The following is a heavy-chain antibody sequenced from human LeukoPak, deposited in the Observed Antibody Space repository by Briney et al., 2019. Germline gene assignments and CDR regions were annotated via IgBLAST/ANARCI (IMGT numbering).Heavy chain of an antibody. CDR1: GFTFSSYW. V-gene: IGHV3-23*01. CDR3: AKDFED. Sequence: GSLRLSCAASGFTFSSYWMTWVRQAPGKGLEWVSSITSGGSTYYADSVKGRSTISRDYSKNTLYLQMNSLRAEDTAVYFCAKDFEDWGQGTLVTVSS. J-gene: IGHJ4*02. CDR2: ITSGGST.